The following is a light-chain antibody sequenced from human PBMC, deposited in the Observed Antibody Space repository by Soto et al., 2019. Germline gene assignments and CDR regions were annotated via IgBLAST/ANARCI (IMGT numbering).Light chain of an antibody. V-gene: IGLV2-8*01. Sequence: QSALTQPPSASGSPGQSVTISCTGTSSDIGGYNSVSWYQQHPGKAPRLMIYEVNKRPSGVPDRFSGSKSGYTASLTVSGLQTEDEAFYYCSSSAGSYSYLVFGGGTKLTVL. CDR2: EVN. J-gene: IGLJ3*02. CDR3: SSSAGSYSYLV. CDR1: SSDIGGYNS.